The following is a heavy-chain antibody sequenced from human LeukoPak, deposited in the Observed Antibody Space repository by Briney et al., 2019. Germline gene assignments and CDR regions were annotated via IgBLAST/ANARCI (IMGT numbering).Heavy chain of an antibody. J-gene: IGHJ5*02. D-gene: IGHD6-6*01. CDR1: GYTFSGYY. CDR2: INPNSGGT. CDR3: ARDVGSSSSYHWFDP. V-gene: IGHV1-2*02. Sequence: ASVKVSCKASGYTFSGYYMHWVRQAPGQGLEWMGWINPNSGGTNYAQKFQGRVTMTRDTSISTAYMELSRLRSDDTAVYYCARDVGSSSSYHWFDPWGQGTLVTVSS.